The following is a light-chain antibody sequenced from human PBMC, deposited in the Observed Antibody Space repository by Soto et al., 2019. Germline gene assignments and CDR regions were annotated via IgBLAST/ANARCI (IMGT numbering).Light chain of an antibody. CDR2: GAS. CDR3: QQYNNWPLT. V-gene: IGKV3-15*01. Sequence: VMTQSPATLSLSPGERATLSCRASQSVSSNLAWYQQKPGQAPRLLIYGASTRATGIPARFSGSGSGTEFTLTISSLQSEDFAVYYCQQYNNWPLTFGQGTKVDI. CDR1: QSVSSN. J-gene: IGKJ1*01.